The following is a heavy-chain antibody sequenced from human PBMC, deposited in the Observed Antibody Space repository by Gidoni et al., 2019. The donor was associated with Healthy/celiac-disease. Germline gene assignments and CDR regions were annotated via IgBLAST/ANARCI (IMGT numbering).Heavy chain of an antibody. J-gene: IGHJ4*02. V-gene: IGHV1-58*01. CDR3: AADQGEGGYFDY. D-gene: IGHD3-10*01. CDR2: IVVGSVNT. CDR1: GFTFTSSA. Sequence: QMQLVQSGPEVKKPGTSVKVSCKASGFTFTSSAVQWVRQARGQRLEWIGWIVVGSVNTNYAQKFQERVTITRDMSTSTAYMELSSLRSEDTAVYYCAADQGEGGYFDYWGQGTLVTVSS.